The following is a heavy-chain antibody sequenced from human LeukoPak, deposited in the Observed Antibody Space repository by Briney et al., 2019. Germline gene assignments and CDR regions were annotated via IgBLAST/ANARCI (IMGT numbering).Heavy chain of an antibody. CDR1: GGSFSGYY. CDR3: ARGRPLRFGELVYYFDY. CDR2: INHSGST. Sequence: PSETLSLTCAVYGGSFSGYYWSWIRQPPGKGLEWIGEINHSGSTNYNPSLKSRVTISVDTSKNQFSLKLSSVTAADTAVYYCARGRPLRFGELVYYFDYWGQETLVTVSS. V-gene: IGHV4-34*01. J-gene: IGHJ4*02. D-gene: IGHD3-10*01.